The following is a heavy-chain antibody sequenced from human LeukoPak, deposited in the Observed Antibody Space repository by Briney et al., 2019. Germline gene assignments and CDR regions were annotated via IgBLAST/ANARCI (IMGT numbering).Heavy chain of an antibody. V-gene: IGHV1-69*05. CDR2: IIPLFGIP. CDR1: GGTFSTYA. J-gene: IGHJ3*02. Sequence: SVKVSCKASGGTFSTYAISWVRQAPGQGLEWMGGIIPLFGIPNYAQKFQGRVTITTDESTSTAYMELSSLRSEDTAVYYCARASLNTVTIIDEDAFDIWGQGTMVTVSS. CDR3: ARASLNTVTIIDEDAFDI. D-gene: IGHD4-17*01.